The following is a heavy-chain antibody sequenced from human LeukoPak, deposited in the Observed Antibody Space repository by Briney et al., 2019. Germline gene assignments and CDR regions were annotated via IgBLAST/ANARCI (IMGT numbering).Heavy chain of an antibody. CDR1: GYTFTGYY. CDR3: ARPLDSYYYYYMDV. V-gene: IGHV1-2*02. CDR2: INPNSGGT. J-gene: IGHJ6*03. D-gene: IGHD3-9*01. Sequence: ASVTVSCKASGYTFTGYYMHWVRQAPGQGLEWMGWINPNSGGTNYAQKFQGRVTMTRDTSISTAYMELSRLRSDDTAVYYCARPLDSYYYYYMDVWGKGTTVTVSS.